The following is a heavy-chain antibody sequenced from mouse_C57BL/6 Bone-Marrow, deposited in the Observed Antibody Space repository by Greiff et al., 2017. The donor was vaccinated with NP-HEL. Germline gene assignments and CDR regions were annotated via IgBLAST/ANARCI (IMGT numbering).Heavy chain of an antibody. D-gene: IGHD1-1*01. CDR1: GYTFTSYG. CDR2: IYIGNGYT. Sequence: VQLQQSGAELVRPGSSVKMSCKTSGYTFTSYGINWVKQRPGQGLEWIGYIYIGNGYTESNEKFKGKTTRTSDTSSSTAYMQLSSLTSEDTAIYFCAINPNYYGSSYLDYWGQGTTLTVSS. J-gene: IGHJ2*01. V-gene: IGHV1-58*01. CDR3: AINPNYYGSSYLDY.